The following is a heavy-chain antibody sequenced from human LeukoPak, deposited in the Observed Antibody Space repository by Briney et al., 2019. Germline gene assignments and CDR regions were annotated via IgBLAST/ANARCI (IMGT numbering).Heavy chain of an antibody. CDR2: ISGSGGST. D-gene: IGHD3-22*01. CDR1: GFTFSSYA. CDR3: AKESYYYDSRGYSYYFDY. V-gene: IGHV3-23*01. Sequence: GGSLRLSCAASGFTFSSYAMSWVRQAPGKGLEWVSAISGSGGSTYYADSVKGRFAISRDNSKNTLYLQMNSLRAEYTAVDYYAKESYYYDSRGYSYYFDYWGQGTLVNVSS. J-gene: IGHJ4*02.